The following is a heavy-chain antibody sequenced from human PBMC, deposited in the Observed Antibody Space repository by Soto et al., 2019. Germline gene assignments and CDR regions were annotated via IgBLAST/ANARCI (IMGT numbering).Heavy chain of an antibody. CDR2: INPNSGGT. V-gene: IGHV1-2*02. D-gene: IGHD3-10*01. CDR1: GYTFTGYY. CDR3: ARAGFYGSGSYYSWFDP. J-gene: IGHJ5*02. Sequence: ASVKVSCKASGYTFTGYYMHWVRQAPLQGLEWMGWINPNSGGTNYAQKFQGRVTMTRETSISTAYMELSRLRSDDTAVYYCARAGFYGSGSYYSWFDPWGQGTLVTVSS.